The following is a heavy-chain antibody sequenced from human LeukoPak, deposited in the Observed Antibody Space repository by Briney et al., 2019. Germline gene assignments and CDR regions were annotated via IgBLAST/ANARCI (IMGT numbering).Heavy chain of an antibody. J-gene: IGHJ4*02. CDR1: GFTFSNFY. Sequence: GGSLRLSCAASGFTFSNFYMSWIRQAPGKGLEWVSYISESSASTKYADSVKGRFTISRDNSKNTLYLQMNSLRAEDTAVYYCATNQIMIREYYFDYWGQGTLVTVSS. CDR2: ISESSAST. V-gene: IGHV3-11*06. CDR3: ATNQIMIREYYFDY. D-gene: IGHD3-16*01.